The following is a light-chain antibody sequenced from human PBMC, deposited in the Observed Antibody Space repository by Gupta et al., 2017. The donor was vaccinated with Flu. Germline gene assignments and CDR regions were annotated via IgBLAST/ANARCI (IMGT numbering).Light chain of an antibody. V-gene: IGLV1-44*01. CDR2: TNA. Sequence: QSVLTQSPSASGTPWQWVTISCSGSSSNIGSNLVSWYQHLPGTAPKLLIHTNAHRPPGVPDRFSGSKSVTSASLAIRGLQSEDEADYYCAAWDDSLNAWLFGGGTKLTVL. J-gene: IGLJ3*02. CDR1: SSNIGSNL. CDR3: AAWDDSLNAWL.